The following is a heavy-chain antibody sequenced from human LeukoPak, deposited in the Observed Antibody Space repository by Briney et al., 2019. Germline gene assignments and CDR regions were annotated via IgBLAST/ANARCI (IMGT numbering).Heavy chain of an antibody. CDR3: AKVGEGWDYYGSGSFFDY. Sequence: ASVKVSCKAFGYTFTSNYMHWVRQAPGQGPEWMGVISPSGGSTTYAQKFQGRVTLTRDMSTSTDYLELSSLRSEDTAVYYCAKVGEGWDYYGSGSFFDYWGQGTLVTVSS. CDR1: GYTFTSNY. J-gene: IGHJ4*02. V-gene: IGHV1-46*01. CDR2: ISPSGGST. D-gene: IGHD3-10*01.